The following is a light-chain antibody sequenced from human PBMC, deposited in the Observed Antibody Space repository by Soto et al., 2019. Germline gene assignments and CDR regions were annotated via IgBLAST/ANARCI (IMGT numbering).Light chain of an antibody. CDR1: QDISNY. CDR3: QQYDNHPPYT. Sequence: DIQMTQSPSSLSASVGDRVTITCQASQDISNYLNWYQQKPGKAPKLLIYDASNLQTGVPSRFSGSGSGTSFTITISTPQPEDTATYYCQQYDNHPPYTSGQGTKLEIK. V-gene: IGKV1-33*01. CDR2: DAS. J-gene: IGKJ2*01.